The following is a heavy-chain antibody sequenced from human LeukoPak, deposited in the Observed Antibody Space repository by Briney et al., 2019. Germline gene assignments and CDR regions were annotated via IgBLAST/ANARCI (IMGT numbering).Heavy chain of an antibody. D-gene: IGHD2-8*01. J-gene: IGHJ5*02. CDR2: IYSGGST. CDR3: ARDGSAVTKEGNWFDP. V-gene: IGHV3-53*01. CDR1: GFTVSSNY. Sequence: GGSLRLSCAASGFTVSSNYMSWVRQAPGKGLEWVSVIYSGGSTYYADSVKGRFTISRHNSKNSLYLQMNSLRAEDTAVYYCARDGSAVTKEGNWFDPWGQGTLVTVSS.